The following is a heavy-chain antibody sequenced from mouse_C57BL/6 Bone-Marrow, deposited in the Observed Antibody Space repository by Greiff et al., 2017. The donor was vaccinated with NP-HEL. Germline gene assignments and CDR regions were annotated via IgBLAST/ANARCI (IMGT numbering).Heavy chain of an antibody. CDR3: ARRRDVSYAMDY. Sequence: EVHLVESEGGLVQPGSSMKLSCTASGFTFSDYYMAWVRQVPEKGLEWVANINYDGSSTYYLDSLKSRFIISRDNAKNILYLQMSSLKSEDTATYYCARRRDVSYAMDYWGQGTSVTVSS. V-gene: IGHV5-16*01. CDR1: GFTFSDYY. CDR2: INYDGSST. J-gene: IGHJ4*01.